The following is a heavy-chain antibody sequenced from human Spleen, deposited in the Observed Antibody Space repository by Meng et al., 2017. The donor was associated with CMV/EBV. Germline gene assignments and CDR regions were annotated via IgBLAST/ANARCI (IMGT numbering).Heavy chain of an antibody. V-gene: IGHV3-74*01. CDR1: GFTFSSYW. J-gene: IGHJ4*02. CDR2: INSDGTRT. Sequence: GESLKISCVASGFTFSSYWMHWARQAPGKGLVWVSRINSDGTRTNYADSVKGRFTISRDNAKNTLYLQMNSLRAEDTAVYYCARGSTAGYWGQGTLVTVSS. CDR3: ARGSTAGY.